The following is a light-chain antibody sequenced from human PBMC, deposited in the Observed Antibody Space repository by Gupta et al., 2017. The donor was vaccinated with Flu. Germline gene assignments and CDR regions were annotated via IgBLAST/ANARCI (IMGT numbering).Light chain of an antibody. CDR1: QSVSSN. CDR2: GAS. CDR3: QQYNNWPSWT. J-gene: IGKJ1*01. V-gene: IGKV3-15*01. Sequence: IVMTQSPATLSVSQGERATLSCRASQSVSSNLAWYQQKPGQAPRLLIYGASTRATGIPARFSGSGSGTEFTLTISSLQSEDFAVYYCQQYNNWPSWTFGQGTKVEIK.